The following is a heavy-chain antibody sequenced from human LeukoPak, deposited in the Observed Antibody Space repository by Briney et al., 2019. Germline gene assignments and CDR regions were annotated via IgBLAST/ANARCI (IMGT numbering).Heavy chain of an antibody. CDR2: INPTGGST. D-gene: IGHD2-21*02. CDR1: GYTFTSYF. CDR3: ARGRVTATDGFDI. J-gene: IGHJ3*02. Sequence: ASVKVSCKASGYTFTSYFIHWVRQAPGEGLEWMGIINPTGGSTRYAQKFQGRVTMTRGTSTSTVYMELSSLRSEDTAVYYCARGRVTATDGFDIWGQGTTVIVSS. V-gene: IGHV1-46*01.